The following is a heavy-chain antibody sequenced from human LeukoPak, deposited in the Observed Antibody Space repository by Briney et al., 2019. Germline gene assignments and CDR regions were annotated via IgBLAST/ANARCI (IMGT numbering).Heavy chain of an antibody. CDR3: AELGITMTGGV. D-gene: IGHD3-10*02. Sequence: GGSLRLSCAASGFTFSSYGMNWVRQAPGKGLEWVSSISSSSSYIYYADSVKGRFTISRDNAKNSLYLQMNSLRAEDTAVYYCAELGITMTGGVWGKGTTVTISS. CDR2: ISSSSSYI. V-gene: IGHV3-21*01. CDR1: GFTFSSYG. J-gene: IGHJ6*04.